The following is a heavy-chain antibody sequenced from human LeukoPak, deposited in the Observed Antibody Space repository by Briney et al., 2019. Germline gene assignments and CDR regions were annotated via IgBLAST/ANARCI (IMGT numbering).Heavy chain of an antibody. Sequence: GGSLRLSCAASGFTFSSYSMNWVRQTPGKGLEWVSSISSSSSYIYYADSVKGRFTISRDNAKNSLYLQMNSLRAEDTAVYYCARAYAPYHFDYWGQGTLVTVSS. CDR1: GFTFSSYS. D-gene: IGHD2-2*01. V-gene: IGHV3-21*01. J-gene: IGHJ4*02. CDR2: ISSSSSYI. CDR3: ARAYAPYHFDY.